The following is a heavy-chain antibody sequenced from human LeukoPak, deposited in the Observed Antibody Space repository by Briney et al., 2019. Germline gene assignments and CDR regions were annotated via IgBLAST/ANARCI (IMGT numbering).Heavy chain of an antibody. CDR1: GYTFTGYY. D-gene: IGHD5-24*01. V-gene: IGHV1-2*02. Sequence: ASVKVSCKASGYTFTGYYMHWVRQAPGQGLEWMGWINPNSGGTKYAQKFQGRVTMTRDTSISTAYMELSRLRSDDTAVYYCARLSKKRWLQLPSYFDYWGQGTLVTVSS. J-gene: IGHJ4*02. CDR2: INPNSGGT. CDR3: ARLSKKRWLQLPSYFDY.